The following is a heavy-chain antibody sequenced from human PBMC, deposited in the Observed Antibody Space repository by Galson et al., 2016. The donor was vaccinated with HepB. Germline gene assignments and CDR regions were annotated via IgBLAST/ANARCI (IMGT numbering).Heavy chain of an antibody. J-gene: IGHJ4*02. D-gene: IGHD2-2*01. CDR3: ARDQVGCSSANCFFDY. V-gene: IGHV3-48*02. CDR2: ISGSSSTI. CDR1: GFTFSSYS. Sequence: SLRLSCAASGFTFSSYSMNWVRRAPGKGLEWLSYISGSSSTIYYADSVKGRFTISRDNAKNSLYLQMNSLRDEDTAVYYCARDQVGCSSANCFFDYWGQGTVVTVSS.